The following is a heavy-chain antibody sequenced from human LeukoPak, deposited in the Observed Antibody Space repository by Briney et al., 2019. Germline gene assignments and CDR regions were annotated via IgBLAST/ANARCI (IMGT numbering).Heavy chain of an antibody. V-gene: IGHV1-3*01. CDR2: IGAGNGNT. CDR1: GYSFTVYG. D-gene: IGHD1-1*01. CDR3: ARMEWNDFGDYYYYGMDV. J-gene: IGHJ6*04. Sequence: GASVKVSCKASGYSFTVYGVNWVRQAPGQRLEWLGWIGAGNGNTKYSQKFQGRVTITRDTSASTAYMELRGLRSEDTAVYYCARMEWNDFGDYYYYGMDVWGKGTTVTVSS.